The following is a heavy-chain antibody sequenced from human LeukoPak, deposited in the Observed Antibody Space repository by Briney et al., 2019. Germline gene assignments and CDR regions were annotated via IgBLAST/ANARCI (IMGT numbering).Heavy chain of an antibody. J-gene: IGHJ4*02. CDR3: ARSGFNDILTGPFDY. CDR2: IIPIFGTA. D-gene: IGHD3-9*01. Sequence: SVKVSCKASGGTFSSYAISWVRQAPGQGLEWMGGIIPIFGTANYAQKFQGRVTITADKSTSTAYMELSSLRSEDTAVYYCARSGFNDILTGPFDYWGQGTLVTVSS. V-gene: IGHV1-69*06. CDR1: GGTFSSYA.